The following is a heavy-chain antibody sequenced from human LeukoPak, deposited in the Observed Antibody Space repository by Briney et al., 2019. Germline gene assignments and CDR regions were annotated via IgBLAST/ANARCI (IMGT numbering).Heavy chain of an antibody. D-gene: IGHD1-26*01. J-gene: IGHJ4*02. V-gene: IGHV3-23*01. CDR2: ISGSGGST. Sequence: GGSLRLSCAASGFTFSSYAMSWVRQAPGEGLEWVSTISGSGGSTYYADSVKGRFTISRDNSKNTLYLQMNSLRAEDTAVYYCAKNGVGSTWGNYFHYWGQGTLVTVSS. CDR1: GFTFSSYA. CDR3: AKNGVGSTWGNYFHY.